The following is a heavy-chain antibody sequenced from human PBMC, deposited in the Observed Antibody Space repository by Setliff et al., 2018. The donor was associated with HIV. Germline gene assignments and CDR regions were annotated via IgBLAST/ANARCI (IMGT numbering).Heavy chain of an antibody. CDR3: ATSLITVPPDAFDI. J-gene: IGHJ3*02. Sequence: SETLSLTCTVAGGSTSSSYYWGWIRQPPGMGLEWIASIYHNGNTYYNPSLKSRVTMSVDTSKNQFSLKLSSVTAADTAVYYCATSLITVPPDAFDIWGQGTMVTVSS. CDR1: GGSTSSSYY. CDR2: IYHNGNT. V-gene: IGHV4-39*07. D-gene: IGHD4-4*01.